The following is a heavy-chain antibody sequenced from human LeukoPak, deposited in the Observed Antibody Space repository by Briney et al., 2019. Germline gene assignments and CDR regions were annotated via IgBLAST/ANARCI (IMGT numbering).Heavy chain of an antibody. V-gene: IGHV3-23*01. Sequence: GGSLRLPCAASGFTFSSYGMSWVRQAPGKGLEWVSAISGSGGSTYYADSVKGRFTISRDNSKNTLYLQMNSLRAEDTAVYYCAKDTVKVTTIRRVPHYMDVWGKGTTVTISS. CDR2: ISGSGGST. CDR1: GFTFSSYG. CDR3: AKDTVKVTTIRRVPHYMDV. J-gene: IGHJ6*03. D-gene: IGHD5-12*01.